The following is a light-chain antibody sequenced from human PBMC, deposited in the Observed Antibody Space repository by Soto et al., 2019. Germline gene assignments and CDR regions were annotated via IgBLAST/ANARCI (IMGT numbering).Light chain of an antibody. Sequence: QSVLPQPASVSGSPGESITIFCPGTSSDVGGYNYVSWYQQHPGSAPKLMIYDVSSRPSGVSNRSSGSKSGNTASLTISGLQAEDEADYYCSSYTSSFKLAVFGSGTKVTVL. CDR3: SSYTSSFKLAV. CDR1: SSDVGGYNY. V-gene: IGLV2-14*03. CDR2: DVS. J-gene: IGLJ1*01.